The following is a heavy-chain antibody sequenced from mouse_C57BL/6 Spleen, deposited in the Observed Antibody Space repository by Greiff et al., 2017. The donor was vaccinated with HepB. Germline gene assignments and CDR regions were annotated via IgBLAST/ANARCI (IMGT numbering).Heavy chain of an antibody. CDR3: ARDSSGPY. V-gene: IGHV1-82*01. Sequence: VQLQQSGPELVKPGASVKISCKASGYAFSSSWMNWVKQRPGKGLEWIGRIYPGDGDTNYNGKFKGKAKLTADKSSSTAYMQLSSLTSEDSAVYFCARDSSGPYWGQGTLVTVSA. J-gene: IGHJ3*01. CDR1: GYAFSSSW. CDR2: IYPGDGDT. D-gene: IGHD3-2*02.